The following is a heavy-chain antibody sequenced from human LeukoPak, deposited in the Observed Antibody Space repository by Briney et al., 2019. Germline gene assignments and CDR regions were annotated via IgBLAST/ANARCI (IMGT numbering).Heavy chain of an antibody. V-gene: IGHV3-23*01. D-gene: IGHD3-3*01. Sequence: GGSLRLSCAASGFTFSSYAMSWVRQAPGKGLEWVSAISGSGGSTYYADSVKGRFTISRDNSKNTLYLQMNSLRAEDTAVYYCARDWPREDFWSGYYSSFDYWGQGTLVTVSS. CDR1: GFTFSSYA. CDR2: ISGSGGST. J-gene: IGHJ4*02. CDR3: ARDWPREDFWSGYYSSFDY.